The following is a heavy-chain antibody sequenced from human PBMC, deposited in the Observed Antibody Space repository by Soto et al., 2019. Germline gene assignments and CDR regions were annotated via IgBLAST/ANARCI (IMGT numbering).Heavy chain of an antibody. J-gene: IGHJ6*02. V-gene: IGHV4-31*03. D-gene: IGHD1-26*01. CDR1: GGSISSGGYY. CDR2: IYYSGST. Sequence: QVQLQESGPGLVKPSQTLSLTCTVSGGSISSGGYYWSWIRQHPGKGLEWIGYIYYSGSTYYNPSLKSRVTISVDTSKNQFSLKLSSVTAADTAVYYCARGQWELKYYYGMDVWGQGTTVTVSS. CDR3: ARGQWELKYYYGMDV.